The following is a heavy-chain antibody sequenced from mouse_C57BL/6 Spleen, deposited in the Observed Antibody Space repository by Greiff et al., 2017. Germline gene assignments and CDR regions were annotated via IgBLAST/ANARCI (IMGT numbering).Heavy chain of an antibody. J-gene: IGHJ2*01. CDR1: GFNIKDYY. CDR2: IDPEDGET. Sequence: EVQLQQSGAELVKPGASVKLSCTASGFNIKDYYMHWVKQRTEQGLEWIGRIDPEDGETKYAPKFPGKATITADTSSNTAYLQLSSLTSEDTAVYYCARDYGTLFDYWGQGTTLTVSS. V-gene: IGHV14-2*01. D-gene: IGHD2-1*01. CDR3: ARDYGTLFDY.